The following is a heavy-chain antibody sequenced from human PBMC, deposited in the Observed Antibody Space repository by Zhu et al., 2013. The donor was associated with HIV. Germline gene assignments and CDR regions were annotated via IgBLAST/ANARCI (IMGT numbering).Heavy chain of an antibody. V-gene: IGHV3-9*01. CDR1: GFTFDDYA. Sequence: EVQLLESGGGLVQPGRSLRLSCAASGFTFDDYAMHWVRQAPGKGLEWVSDISWNSGSIGYADSLKGRFTISRDNAKNSLYLQMNSLRAEDTALYYCAKGXMTNYKYYGMDVWGQGTTVTVSS. J-gene: IGHJ6*02. D-gene: IGHD4-17*01. CDR3: AKGXMTNYKYYGMDV. CDR2: ISWNSGSI.